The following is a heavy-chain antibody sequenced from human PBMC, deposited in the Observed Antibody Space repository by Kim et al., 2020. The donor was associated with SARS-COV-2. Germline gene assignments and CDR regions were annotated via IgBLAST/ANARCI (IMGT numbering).Heavy chain of an antibody. J-gene: IGHJ6*04. V-gene: IGHV4-30-4*01. CDR2: VHYGGGT. D-gene: IGHD3-10*01. Sequence: SETLSLTCTVSGGSINSGDYYWSWVRQSPGRGLEWIGYVHYGGGTYSNPSLKSRVDLSIDTSTNQFSLRLKSVTAADTAVYYCASDVHYYGTGSHMDVWGKGPTVTVSS. CDR3: ASDVHYYGTGSHMDV. CDR1: GGSINSGDYY.